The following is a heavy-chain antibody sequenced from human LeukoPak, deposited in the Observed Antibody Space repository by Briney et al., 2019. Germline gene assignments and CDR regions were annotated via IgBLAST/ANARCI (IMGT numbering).Heavy chain of an antibody. CDR3: AKDGVDTVVVPAAINYYYYMDV. D-gene: IGHD2-2*02. CDR1: GFTFSSYA. V-gene: IGHV3-23*01. Sequence: GGSLRLSCAASGFTFSSYAMSWVRQAPGKGLEWVSAISGSGGSTYYADSVKGRFTISRDNSKNTLYLQMNSLRAEDTAVYYCAKDGVDTVVVPAAINYYYYMDVWGKGTTVTVSS. CDR2: ISGSGGST. J-gene: IGHJ6*03.